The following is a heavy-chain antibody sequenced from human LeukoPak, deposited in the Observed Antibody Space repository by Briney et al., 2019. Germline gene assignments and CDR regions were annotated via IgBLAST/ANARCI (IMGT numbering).Heavy chain of an antibody. Sequence: GGSLRLSCAAPGFTFTSYAMNWVRQAPGKGLEWVSAISGTGGSTYYFVKGRFTISRDNSKNTLYLQMNSLRAEDTAVYYCAKGYCSSTSCKESFFDYWGQGTLVTVSS. CDR1: GFTFTSYA. V-gene: IGHV3-23*01. D-gene: IGHD2-2*01. CDR2: ISGTGGST. CDR3: AKGYCSSTSCKESFFDY. J-gene: IGHJ4*02.